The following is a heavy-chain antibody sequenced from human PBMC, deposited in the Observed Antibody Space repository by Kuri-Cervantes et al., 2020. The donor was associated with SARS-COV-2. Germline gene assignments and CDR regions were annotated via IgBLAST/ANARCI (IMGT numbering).Heavy chain of an antibody. J-gene: IGHJ6*04. CDR2: IYYGGST. V-gene: IGHV4-39*01. CDR3: ARHATGYSSSSYLGYYAMDV. Sequence: SETLSLTCTVSGGSIRSTSSYWGWIRQPPGKGLECIGTIYYGGSTYYNPSLKSRITISVDTSKNQFSLRLSSVTAADTAVYYCARHATGYSSSSYLGYYAMDVWGKGTTVTVSS. CDR1: GGSIRSTSSY. D-gene: IGHD6-13*01.